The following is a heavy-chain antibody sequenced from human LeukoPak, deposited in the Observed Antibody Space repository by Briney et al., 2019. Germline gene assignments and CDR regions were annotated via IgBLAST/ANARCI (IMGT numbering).Heavy chain of an antibody. CDR1: GFTFTSSA. CDR3: AAESSPAPFYYYGMDV. J-gene: IGHJ6*02. D-gene: IGHD6-6*01. Sequence: GPSVKVSCKASGFTFTSSAMQWVRQARGQRLEWIGWIVVGSGNTNYAQKFQERVTITRDMSTSTAYMELSSLRSEGTAVYYCAAESSPAPFYYYGMDVWGQGTTVTVSS. V-gene: IGHV1-58*02. CDR2: IVVGSGNT.